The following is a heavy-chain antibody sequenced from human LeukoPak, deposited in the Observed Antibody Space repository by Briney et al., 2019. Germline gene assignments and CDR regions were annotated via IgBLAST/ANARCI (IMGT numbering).Heavy chain of an antibody. CDR3: ARVRYEHYYYYYMDV. Sequence: ASLKVSCKASGYTFTGYYMHWVRQAPGQGLEWMGWINPNSGGTNYAQKFQGRVTMTRDTSISTAYMELSRLRSDDTAVYYCARVRYEHYYYYYMDVWGKGTTVTVSS. D-gene: IGHD3-16*01. J-gene: IGHJ6*03. V-gene: IGHV1-2*02. CDR2: INPNSGGT. CDR1: GYTFTGYY.